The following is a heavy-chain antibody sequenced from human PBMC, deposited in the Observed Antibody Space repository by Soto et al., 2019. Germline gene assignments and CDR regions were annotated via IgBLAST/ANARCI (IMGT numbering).Heavy chain of an antibody. CDR3: ARDHCSGGSCYFYYGMNV. D-gene: IGHD2-15*01. V-gene: IGHV1-18*01. CDR1: GYTFTTYG. Sequence: QVPLVQSGAEVKKPGASVKVSCKASGYTFTTYGISWVRQAPGQGLEWMGWISTYNGNTNYAQKLQGRVTVTRDISTSTAYMELRSLRSDDTAVYFCARDHCSGGSCYFYYGMNVWGQGTTVTVSS. CDR2: ISTYNGNT. J-gene: IGHJ6*02.